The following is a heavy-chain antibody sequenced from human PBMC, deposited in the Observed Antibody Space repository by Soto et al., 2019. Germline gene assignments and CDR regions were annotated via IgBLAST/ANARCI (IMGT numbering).Heavy chain of an antibody. Sequence: PGGSMELSSADSGFTFRNYAMSWVRQAPGKGLEWVSGISGNGGSTYYADSVKGRFTISRDNSKNTLYLQMNSLRAEDTAVFYCAKDRGNWNYLGFDYWGQGTLVTVSS. CDR1: GFTFRNYA. D-gene: IGHD1-7*01. CDR2: ISGNGGST. CDR3: AKDRGNWNYLGFDY. J-gene: IGHJ4*02. V-gene: IGHV3-23*01.